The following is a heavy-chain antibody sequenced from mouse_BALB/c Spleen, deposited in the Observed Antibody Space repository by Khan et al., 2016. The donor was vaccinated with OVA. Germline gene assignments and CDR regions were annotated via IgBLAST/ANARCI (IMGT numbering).Heavy chain of an antibody. CDR3: ARRTTDYAMDY. V-gene: IGHV1-4*01. D-gene: IGHD2-14*01. CDR1: GYTFTSNT. J-gene: IGHJ4*01. CDR2: INTRSGYT. Sequence: QVQLKQSGAELARPGATVKMSCKASGYTFTSNTMHWIKQRPGQGLEWIGYINTRSGYTIYYQKFKDKATLTADISSSTAYMKLSSLTSDDVSVCYCARRTTDYAMDYWGQGTSVTVSS.